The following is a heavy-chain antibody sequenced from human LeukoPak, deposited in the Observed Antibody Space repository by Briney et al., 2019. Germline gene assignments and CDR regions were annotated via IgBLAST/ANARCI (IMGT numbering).Heavy chain of an antibody. J-gene: IGHJ4*02. CDR3: ARRPRYCSGGNCYDY. CDR1: GYTFSSCD. CDR2: VNPYSGNT. Sequence: ASLKVSCKASGYTFSSCDINWVRQAPGQGLVWMGWVNPYSGNTGHAQQFQGRVTLTMNTSISTVYMELSSLRSEDTAVYYCARRPRYCSGGNCYDYWGKGTLVTVSS. V-gene: IGHV1-8*01. D-gene: IGHD2-15*01.